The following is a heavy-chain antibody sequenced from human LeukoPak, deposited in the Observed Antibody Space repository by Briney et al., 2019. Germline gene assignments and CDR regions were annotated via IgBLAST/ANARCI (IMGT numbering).Heavy chain of an antibody. J-gene: IGHJ4*02. CDR1: GGSISSYY. V-gene: IGHV4-59*01. D-gene: IGHD5-18*01. CDR2: IYYSGST. CDR3: ASRGYSYGYGFDY. Sequence: SSETLSLTCTVYGGSISSYYWSWIRQPPGKGLEWIGYIYYSGSTNYNPSLKSRVTISVDTSKNQFSLKLSSVTAADTAVYYCASRGYSYGYGFDYWGQGTLVAVSS.